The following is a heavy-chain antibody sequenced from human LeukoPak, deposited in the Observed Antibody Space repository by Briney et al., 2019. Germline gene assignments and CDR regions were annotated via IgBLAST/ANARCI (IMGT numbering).Heavy chain of an antibody. J-gene: IGHJ4*02. V-gene: IGHV4-4*07. D-gene: IGHD6-19*01. CDR3: AREHSAVAGYFKFDY. CDR1: GGSISSYY. Sequence: PSETLSLTCTVSGGSISSYYWSRIRQPAGKGLEWIGRIYTSGSTNYNPSLKSRVTMSVDTSKNQFSLKLSSVTAADTAVYCCAREHSAVAGYFKFDYWGQGTLVTVSS. CDR2: IYTSGST.